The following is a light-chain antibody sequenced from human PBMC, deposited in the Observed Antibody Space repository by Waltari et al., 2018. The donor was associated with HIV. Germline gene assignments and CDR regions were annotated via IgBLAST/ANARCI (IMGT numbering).Light chain of an antibody. Sequence: DIVLTQSPGTLSLSPGERATLSCRASHKISSDYLAWYHQKHGQSPRPLIHNATITATNIPGRFSGSGSGTDFTLTVSRLEPEDFALYYCQHYNNSPPITFGPGSKVDI. J-gene: IGKJ3*01. CDR2: NAT. V-gene: IGKV3-20*01. CDR1: HKISSDY. CDR3: QHYNNSPPIT.